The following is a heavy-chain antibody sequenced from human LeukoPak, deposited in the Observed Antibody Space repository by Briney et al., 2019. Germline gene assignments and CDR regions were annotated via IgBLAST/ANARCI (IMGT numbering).Heavy chain of an antibody. J-gene: IGHJ3*02. D-gene: IGHD3-10*01. CDR1: GYTFPSYG. Sequence: ASVKVSCKASGYTFPSYGISWVRQAPGQGLEWMGWISAYNGNTNYAQKLQGRVTMTTDTSTSTAYMELRSLRSDDTAVYYCAREMYYYGSGSSGSSAFDIWGQGTMVTVSS. CDR2: ISAYNGNT. V-gene: IGHV1-18*01. CDR3: AREMYYYGSGSSGSSAFDI.